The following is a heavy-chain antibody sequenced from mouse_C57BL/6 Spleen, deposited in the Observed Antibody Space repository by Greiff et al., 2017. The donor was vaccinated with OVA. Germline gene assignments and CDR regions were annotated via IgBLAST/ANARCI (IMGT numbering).Heavy chain of an antibody. CDR1: GYTFTDYE. V-gene: IGHV1-15*01. CDR2: IDPETGGT. Sequence: VQLQQSGAELVRPGASVTLSCKASGYTFTDYEMHWVKQTPVHGLEWIGAIDPETGGTAYNQKFKGKAILTADKSSSTAYMELRSLTSEDSAVYYCTIRGVAGYFDYWGQGTTLTVSS. D-gene: IGHD1-1*01. CDR3: TIRGVAGYFDY. J-gene: IGHJ2*01.